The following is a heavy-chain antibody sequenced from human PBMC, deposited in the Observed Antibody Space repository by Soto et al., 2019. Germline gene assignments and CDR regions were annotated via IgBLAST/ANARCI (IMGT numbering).Heavy chain of an antibody. CDR1: GGSISSGGYY. J-gene: IGHJ5*02. V-gene: IGHV4-31*03. D-gene: IGHD3-22*01. CDR2: IYYSGST. Sequence: SETLCLTCTVSGGSISSGGYYWSWIRQHPGKGLEWIGYIYYSGSTYYNPSLKSRVTISVDTSKNQFSLKLSSVTAADTAVYYCARESRTYYYDSSGPRWNWFDPWGQGTLVTVSS. CDR3: ARESRTYYYDSSGPRWNWFDP.